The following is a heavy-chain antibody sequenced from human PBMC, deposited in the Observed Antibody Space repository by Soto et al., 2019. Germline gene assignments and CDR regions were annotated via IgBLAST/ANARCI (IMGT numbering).Heavy chain of an antibody. D-gene: IGHD5-12*01. V-gene: IGHV3-74*01. J-gene: IGHJ4*02. CDR2: INTDGTNT. CDR1: GVTFRTYW. CDR3: ARGYGGPSRVAY. Sequence: GGSLRLSCAASGVTFRTYWMHWVRQVPEKGLMRVSRINTDGTNTTYADTEKGRFTISRDNAKNTLLQQMSNLRAENTTEKNSARGYGGPSRVAYWGQRTLVPVSP.